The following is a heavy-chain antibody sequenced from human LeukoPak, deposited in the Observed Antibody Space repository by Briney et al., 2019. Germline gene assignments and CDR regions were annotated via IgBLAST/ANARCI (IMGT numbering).Heavy chain of an antibody. CDR2: ISGSGGST. J-gene: IGHJ6*02. V-gene: IGHV3-23*01. Sequence: PGGSLRLSCAASGFTFSSYAMSWVRQAPGKGLEWVSAISGSGGSTYYADSVKGRFTISRDNSKNTLYLQMNSLRAEDTAVYYCAKEDIVVVPAAPGPYYYYGMDVWGQGTTVTVSS. CDR3: AKEDIVVVPAAPGPYYYYGMDV. D-gene: IGHD2-2*01. CDR1: GFTFSSYA.